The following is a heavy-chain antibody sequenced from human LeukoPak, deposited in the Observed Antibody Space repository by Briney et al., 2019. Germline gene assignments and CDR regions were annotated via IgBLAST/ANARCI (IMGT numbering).Heavy chain of an antibody. CDR1: GGSISSYY. CDR2: IYYSGST. J-gene: IGHJ5*02. CDR3: ASHSSSRWFDP. Sequence: SETLSLTCTVSGGSISSYYWSWIRQPPGKGLEWIGYIYYSGSTNYNPSLKSRVTISVDTSKNQFSLKLSSVTAADTAVYYCASHSSSRWFDPWGQGTLVTVSS. V-gene: IGHV4-59*01. D-gene: IGHD6-13*01.